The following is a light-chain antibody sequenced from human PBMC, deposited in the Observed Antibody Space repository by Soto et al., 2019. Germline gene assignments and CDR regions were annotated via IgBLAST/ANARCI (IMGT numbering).Light chain of an antibody. V-gene: IGKV3-15*01. J-gene: IGKJ3*01. CDR2: DAA. Sequence: EILMTQSPATLSVSPGERATLSCRASQSISSTLAWYQQKPGQAPRLLIYDAATRATGIPARFSGGGSGTDFTLTISSLQSEDFAIYYCQQRSNGATFGPGTKVDIK. CDR3: QQRSNGAT. CDR1: QSISST.